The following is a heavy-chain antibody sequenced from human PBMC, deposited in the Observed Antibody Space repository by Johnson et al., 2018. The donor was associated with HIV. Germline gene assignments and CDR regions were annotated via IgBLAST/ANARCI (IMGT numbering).Heavy chain of an antibody. D-gene: IGHD3-22*01. CDR2: ISSSGNTI. CDR3: ARDRRYYDSSGYYHDAFDL. CDR1: GFTFSDYY. V-gene: IGHV3-11*04. Sequence: QMLLVESGGGLVKPGGSLRLSCAASGFTFSDYYMSWIRQAPGKGLEWVSYISSSGNTIFYADSVKGRFTISRDNAKNSLFLQMNSLRAEDTAVYFCARDRRYYDSSGYYHDAFDLWGQGTMVTVSS. J-gene: IGHJ3*01.